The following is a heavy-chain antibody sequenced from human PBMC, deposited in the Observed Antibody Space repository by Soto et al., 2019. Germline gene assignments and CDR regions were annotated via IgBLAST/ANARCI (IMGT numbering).Heavy chain of an antibody. V-gene: IGHV3-33*01. CDR1: GFTFSSYG. CDR3: ARDRLLHHDAFDI. CDR2: IWYDGSNK. J-gene: IGHJ3*02. Sequence: GGSLRLSCAASGFTFSSYGMHWVRQAPGKGLEWVAVIWYDGSNKYYADSVKGRFTISRDNSKNTLYLQMNSLRAEDTAVYYCARDRLLHHDAFDIWGQGTMVTVSS. D-gene: IGHD2-15*01.